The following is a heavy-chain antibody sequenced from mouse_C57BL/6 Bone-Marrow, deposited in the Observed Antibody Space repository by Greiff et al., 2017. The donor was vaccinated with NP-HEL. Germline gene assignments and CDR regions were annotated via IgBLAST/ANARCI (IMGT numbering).Heavy chain of an antibody. CDR1: GFTFSSYA. D-gene: IGHD1-1*01. Sequence: DVHLVESGEGLVKPGGSLKLSCAASGFTFSSYAMSWVRQTPEKRLEWVAYISSGGDYIYYADTVKGRFTISRDNARNTLYLQMSSLKSEDTAMYYCTREGYSYGSSYEPMDYWGQGTSVTVSS. CDR3: TREGYSYGSSYEPMDY. V-gene: IGHV5-9-1*02. J-gene: IGHJ4*01. CDR2: ISSGGDYI.